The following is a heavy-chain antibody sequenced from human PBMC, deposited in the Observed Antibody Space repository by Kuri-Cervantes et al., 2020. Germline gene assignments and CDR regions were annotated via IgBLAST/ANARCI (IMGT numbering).Heavy chain of an antibody. J-gene: IGHJ6*03. D-gene: IGHD6-6*01. CDR2: ISSRGSTT. CDR3: AKDMGRSIAARPGYMDV. Sequence: GGSLRLSCAASGFTFSDYYMSWIRQAPGKGLEWVSYISSRGSTTYYADSVKGRFTISRDNAKNSLYLQMNSLRAEDTALYYCAKDMGRSIAARPGYMDVWGKGTMVTVSS. CDR1: GFTFSDYY. V-gene: IGHV3-11*01.